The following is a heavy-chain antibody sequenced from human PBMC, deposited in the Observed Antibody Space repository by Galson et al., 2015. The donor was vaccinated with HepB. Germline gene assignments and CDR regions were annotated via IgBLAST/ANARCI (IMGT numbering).Heavy chain of an antibody. CDR1: GFTFSDYG. CDR2: ISLDGSEK. Sequence: SLRLSCAASGFTFSDYGIHWVRQAPGKGLEWVAVISLDGSEKFYAESVRGRFTVSRDNSKNMLYLQMASLRPEDSAVYYCAKDQSSYYHTENYPTPSALYPWGQATLTPVSP. V-gene: IGHV3-30*18. J-gene: IGHJ1*01. CDR3: AKDQSSYYHTENYPTPSALYP. D-gene: IGHD3-22*01.